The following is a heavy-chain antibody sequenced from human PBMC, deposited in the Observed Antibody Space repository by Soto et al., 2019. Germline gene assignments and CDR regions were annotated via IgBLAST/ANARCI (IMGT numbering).Heavy chain of an antibody. J-gene: IGHJ4*02. CDR2: VNPIVRMS. CDR1: GDTFNFYS. CDR3: ATSYGSGYRAFDY. V-gene: IGHV1-69*04. D-gene: IGHD3-10*01. Sequence: QVQLVQSGAEVKRPGSSVKVSCKASGDTFNFYSINWVRQAPGLGLEWMGRVNPIVRMSNYAQRFQGRVTMAADKSTSTAYMDISCLRSEDTAIYYCATSYGSGYRAFDYWGQGALVTVSS.